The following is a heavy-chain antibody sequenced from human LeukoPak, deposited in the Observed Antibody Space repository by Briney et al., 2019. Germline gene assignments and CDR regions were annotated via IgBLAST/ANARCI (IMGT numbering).Heavy chain of an antibody. CDR3: ATLGTGITMVRGVSELDV. V-gene: IGHV1-2*02. CDR1: GYTFTGYY. CDR2: INPNSGGT. J-gene: IGHJ6*02. D-gene: IGHD3-10*01. Sequence: ASVKVSCKASGYTFTGYYMHWVRQAPGQGLEWMGWINPNSGGTNYAQKFQGRVTMTRDTSISTAYMELSRLRSDDTAVYYCATLGTGITMVRGVSELDVWGQGTTVTVSS.